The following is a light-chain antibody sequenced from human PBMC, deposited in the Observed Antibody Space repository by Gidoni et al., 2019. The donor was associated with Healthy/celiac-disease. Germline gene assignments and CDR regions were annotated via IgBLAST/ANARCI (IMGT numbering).Light chain of an antibody. CDR2: EVS. CDR1: SSDVGGYND. J-gene: IGLJ2*01. Sequence: QSALTQPAPVSGSPGQSITISCTGTSSDVGGYNDVSWYQQHPGKAPKLMIYEVSNRPSGVSTRFSGSKSGNTASLTISGLQAEDEADYYCSSYTSSSTLVFGGGTKLTVL. V-gene: IGLV2-14*01. CDR3: SSYTSSSTLV.